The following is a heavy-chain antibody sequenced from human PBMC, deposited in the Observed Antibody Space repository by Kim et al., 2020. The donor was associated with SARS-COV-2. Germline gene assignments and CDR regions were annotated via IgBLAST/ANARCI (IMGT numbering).Heavy chain of an antibody. CDR2: IYTSGST. CDR1: GGSISSYY. D-gene: IGHD3-22*01. J-gene: IGHJ5*02. V-gene: IGHV4-4*07. Sequence: SETLSLTCTVSGGSISSYYWSWIRQPAGKGLEWIGRIYTSGSTNYNPSLKSRVTMSVDTSKNQFSLKLSSVTAADTAVYYCARVAGGYYDSSENWFDPWGQGTLVTVSS. CDR3: ARVAGGYYDSSENWFDP.